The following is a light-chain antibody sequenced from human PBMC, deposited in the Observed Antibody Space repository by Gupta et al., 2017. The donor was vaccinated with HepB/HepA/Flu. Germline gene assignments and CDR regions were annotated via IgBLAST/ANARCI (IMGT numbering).Light chain of an antibody. CDR2: DAS. Sequence: DIQLTQSPSFLSPSVGDRVTITCRASQGISSYLAWYQQKPGKAPKLMIYDASTLQSGVPSRFSGSGSGTEFTITISSLQPEDFGTYYCQQLNSYPCSFGQGTKLEIK. V-gene: IGKV1-9*01. J-gene: IGKJ2*04. CDR3: QQLNSYPCS. CDR1: QGISSY.